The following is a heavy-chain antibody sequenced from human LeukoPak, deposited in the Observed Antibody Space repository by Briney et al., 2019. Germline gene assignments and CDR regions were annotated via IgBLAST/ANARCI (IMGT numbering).Heavy chain of an antibody. Sequence: PGGSLRLSCIASGFTFTNFAMNWVRQAPGKGLEGVSAVSGGSENAHYADSVRGRFTISRDNLQNMVFLQMSNLRVEDTATHYCVKGSGFQLPTPRDSWGLGTLVSVSS. CDR2: VSGGSENA. CDR1: GFTFTNFA. CDR3: VKGSGFQLPTPRDS. J-gene: IGHJ4*02. D-gene: IGHD2-21*01. V-gene: IGHV3-23*01.